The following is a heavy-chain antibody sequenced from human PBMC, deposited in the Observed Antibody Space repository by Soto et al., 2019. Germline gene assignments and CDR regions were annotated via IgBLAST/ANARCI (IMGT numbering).Heavy chain of an antibody. CDR1: CGSISSGDYY. CDR2: IYYSGST. Sequence: SLTCTVSCGSISSGDYYWSWIRQPPGKGLEWIGYIYYSGSTYYNPSLKSRVTISLDTSKNQFSLKLRSVTAADTAVYYCARELTIFGVVTKRGAFDIRGQGTTVTVSS. J-gene: IGHJ3*02. CDR3: ARELTIFGVVTKRGAFDI. D-gene: IGHD3-3*01. V-gene: IGHV4-30-4*01.